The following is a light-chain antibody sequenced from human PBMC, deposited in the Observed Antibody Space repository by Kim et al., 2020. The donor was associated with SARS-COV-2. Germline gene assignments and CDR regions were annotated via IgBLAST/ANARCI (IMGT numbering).Light chain of an antibody. Sequence: ASVGDRVTITCRASQNINIWLAWYQQKPGKAPNLLIHKASTLESGVPPRFGGSGSGTEFTLTISSLQPDDSATYYSQQYDGYPLTFGGGTKVDIK. J-gene: IGKJ4*01. V-gene: IGKV1-5*03. CDR1: QNINIW. CDR3: QQYDGYPLT. CDR2: KAS.